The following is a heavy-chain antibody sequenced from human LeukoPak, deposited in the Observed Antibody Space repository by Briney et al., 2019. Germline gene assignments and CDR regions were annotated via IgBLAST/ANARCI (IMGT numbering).Heavy chain of an antibody. J-gene: IGHJ4*02. CDR3: ARAPSSSALNDY. V-gene: IGHV3-48*01. Sequence: GGSLRLSCAASGFTFSSYSMNWVRQAPGKGLEWVSYISSSSSTKYYAYSVKGRFTISRDNAKNSLYLQMNSLRAEDTAVYYCARAPSSSALNDYWGQGTLVTVSS. CDR2: ISSSSSTK. D-gene: IGHD6-6*01. CDR1: GFTFSSYS.